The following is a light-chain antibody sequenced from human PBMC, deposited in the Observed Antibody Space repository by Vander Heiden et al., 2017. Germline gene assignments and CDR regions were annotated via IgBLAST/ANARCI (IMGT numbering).Light chain of an antibody. V-gene: IGLV3-1*01. Sequence: SSELTQPPSVSVSPGPTATITCSGDGLGVRYVCWYQQKPAQCPVLVIFQDTKRPAGIPERVSGSNSGNTTTRTIGGTQALDEADYFCRTWDSNTYVFGTGTKITVL. CDR2: QDT. CDR1: GLGVRY. CDR3: RTWDSNTYV. J-gene: IGLJ1*01.